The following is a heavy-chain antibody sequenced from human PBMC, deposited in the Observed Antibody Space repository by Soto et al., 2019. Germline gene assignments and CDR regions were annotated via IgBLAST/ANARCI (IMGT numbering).Heavy chain of an antibody. J-gene: IGHJ4*02. D-gene: IGHD5-18*01. CDR1: GYTFTNYG. CDR2: IGGYKGNT. Sequence: QVQLVQSGAEVREPGASVKVSCKASGYTFTNYGVSWVRQAPGQGLEWMGWIGGYKGNTNYAPKLRGRVTLTTDTSTSTAYMELRSLRSDDTAVYYCAPHALDTGMPSGYWGQGTLVTVSS. V-gene: IGHV1-18*01. CDR3: APHALDTGMPSGY.